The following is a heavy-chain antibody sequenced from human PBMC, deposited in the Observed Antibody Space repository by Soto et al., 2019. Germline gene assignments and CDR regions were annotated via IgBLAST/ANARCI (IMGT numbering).Heavy chain of an antibody. CDR3: ARGITMVRGPNWFDP. D-gene: IGHD3-10*01. Sequence: SETLSLTCTVSGGSVSSGSYYWSWIRQPPGKGLEWIGYIYYSGSTNYNPSLKSRVTVSVDTSKNQFSLKLSSVTAADTAVYYCARGITMVRGPNWFDPWGQGTLVTVSS. V-gene: IGHV4-61*01. J-gene: IGHJ5*02. CDR1: GGSVSSGSYY. CDR2: IYYSGST.